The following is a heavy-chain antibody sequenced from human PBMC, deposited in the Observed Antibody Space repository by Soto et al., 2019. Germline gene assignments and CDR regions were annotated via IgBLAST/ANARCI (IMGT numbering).Heavy chain of an antibody. V-gene: IGHV4-59*01. CDR1: GGSISSYY. D-gene: IGHD3-22*01. CDR2: IYYSGST. J-gene: IGHJ3*02. CDR3: AREYYYDSSGLLRSAFDI. Sequence: QVQLQESGPGLVKPSETLSLTCTVSGGSISSYYWSWIRQPPGKGLEWIGYIYYSGSTNYNPSLKSRVTISVYTSKNQFSLKLSSVTAADTAVYYCAREYYYDSSGLLRSAFDIWVQGTMVTVSS.